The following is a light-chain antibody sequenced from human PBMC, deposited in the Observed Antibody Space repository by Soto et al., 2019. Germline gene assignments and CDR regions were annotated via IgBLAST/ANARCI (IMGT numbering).Light chain of an antibody. V-gene: IGKV1-5*01. CDR1: RNTNTW. CDR3: QQFNSYPIT. CDR2: EAS. Sequence: DIQKTQSRYTLSASLSARVTITFLASRNTNTWLAWYQQKPGKAPKLLIYEASNLESGVPSRFSGSGSGTEFTLTISSLQPEDFATYYCQQFNSYPITVGQGTRLEIK. J-gene: IGKJ5*01.